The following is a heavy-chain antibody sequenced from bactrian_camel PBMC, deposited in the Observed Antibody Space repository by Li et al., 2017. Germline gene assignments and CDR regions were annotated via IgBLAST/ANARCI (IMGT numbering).Heavy chain of an antibody. J-gene: IGHJ4*01. CDR2: IEKYGTT. V-gene: IGHV3S26*01. CDR3: AADTIVREASRLRISEYGY. CDR1: LNRGC. D-gene: IGHD4*01. Sequence: QLVESGGGSVQPGGSLRLSCTPSLNRGCMAWFRQAPGKPRVGVAAIEKYGTTKYEDAAKGRFTIFRDDAKNSLYLEMSSLKPEDTAIYYCAADTIVREASRLRISEYGYWGLGTQVTVS.